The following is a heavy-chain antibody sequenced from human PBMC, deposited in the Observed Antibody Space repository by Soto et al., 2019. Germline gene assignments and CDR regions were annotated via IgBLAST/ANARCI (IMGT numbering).Heavy chain of an antibody. V-gene: IGHV1-69*06. D-gene: IGHD3-10*01. J-gene: IGHJ6*02. CDR1: GGTFSSYA. CDR3: ANLSFYGSGLRPYGMDV. Sequence: QVQLVQSGAEVKKPGSSVKVSCKASGGTFSSYAISWVRQAPGQGLEWMGGIIPIFGTANYAQKFQGRVTITADKSTRTAYMELSSLRSEDTAVYYCANLSFYGSGLRPYGMDVWGQGTTVTVSS. CDR2: IIPIFGTA.